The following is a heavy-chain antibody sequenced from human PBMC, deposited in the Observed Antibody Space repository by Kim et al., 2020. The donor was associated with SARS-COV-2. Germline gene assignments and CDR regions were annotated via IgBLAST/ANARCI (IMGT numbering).Heavy chain of an antibody. Sequence: GGSLRLSCAASGFTLSDHYIDWVRQGPGKGLEWVGRSGNKASSHTTEYAASVKDRFTISRDDSKNSLYLQMNSLKTEDTAVYYCSRGYSGGPIHAFDIWRQGQDVTVSS. CDR1: GFTLSDHY. CDR2: SGNKASSHTT. V-gene: IGHV3-72*01. CDR3: SRGYSGGPIHAFDI. J-gene: IGHJ3*02. D-gene: IGHD5-12*01.